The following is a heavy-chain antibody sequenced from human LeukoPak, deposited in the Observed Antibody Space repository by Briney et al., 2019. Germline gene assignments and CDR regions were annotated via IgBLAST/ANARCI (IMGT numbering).Heavy chain of an antibody. V-gene: IGHV4-59*08. Sequence: PSETLSLTCTVSGGSISSYYWSWIRQPPGKGLEWIGYIYYNGSTNYNPSLKSRVTISVDTSKNQFSLKLTSVTAADTAMYYCARLGFCTGDNCLDDYWGQGTLVTVSS. J-gene: IGHJ4*02. CDR1: GGSISSYY. CDR2: IYYNGST. CDR3: ARLGFCTGDNCLDDY. D-gene: IGHD2-8*02.